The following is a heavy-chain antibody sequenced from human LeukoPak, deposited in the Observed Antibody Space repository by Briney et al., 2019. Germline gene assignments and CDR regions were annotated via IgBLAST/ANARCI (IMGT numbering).Heavy chain of an antibody. J-gene: IGHJ4*02. V-gene: IGHV4-61*02. CDR3: ARERSTVEDY. D-gene: IGHD4-23*01. Sequence: SQTLSLTCTVSGGSISSGSYFWSWIRQPAGKGLEWIGRIDTRGSSNYNPSLKSRVTISVDTSKNQFSLKLSSVTAADTAVYYCARERSTVEDYWGQGTLVTVSS. CDR1: GGSISSGSYF. CDR2: IDTRGSS.